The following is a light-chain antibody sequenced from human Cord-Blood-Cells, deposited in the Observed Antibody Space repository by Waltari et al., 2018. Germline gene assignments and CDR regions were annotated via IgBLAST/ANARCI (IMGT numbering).Light chain of an antibody. CDR3: SSYTSSSNWV. Sequence: QSALTQPASVSWSPGQSITIPCTGTSSDVGGYNYVSWYQQHPGKAPKLMIYDVSKRPSGVSNRFSGSKSGNTASLTISGLQAEDEADYYCSSYTSSSNWVFGGGTKLTVL. CDR2: DVS. V-gene: IGLV2-14*01. CDR1: SSDVGGYNY. J-gene: IGLJ3*02.